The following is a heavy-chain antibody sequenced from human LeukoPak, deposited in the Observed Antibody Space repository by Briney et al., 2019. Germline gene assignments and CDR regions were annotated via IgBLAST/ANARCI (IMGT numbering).Heavy chain of an antibody. CDR1: GFTFSSYS. D-gene: IGHD3-10*01. CDR3: ARDLGGAITMVRGVTYHLDY. Sequence: GGSLRLSCAASGFTFSSYSMNWVRQAPGKGLEWVSSISSSSSYICYADSVKGRFTISRDNAKNSLYLQMNSLRAEDTVVYYCARDLGGAITMVRGVTYHLDYWGQGTLVTVSS. J-gene: IGHJ4*02. V-gene: IGHV3-21*01. CDR2: ISSSSSYI.